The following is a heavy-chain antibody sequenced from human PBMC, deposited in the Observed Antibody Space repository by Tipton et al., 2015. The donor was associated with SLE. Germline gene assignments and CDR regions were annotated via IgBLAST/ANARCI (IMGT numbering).Heavy chain of an antibody. Sequence: QLVQSGAEVKKPGASVKVSCKASGYTFTSYDINWVRQATGQGLEWMGWISVYNANTNYAQWLQGRVTMTTDTSTSTAYMELRSLRSDDTAVYYCARSTTVTLLDSWGQGTLVTVSS. CDR2: ISVYNANT. CDR3: ARSTTVTLLDS. D-gene: IGHD4-17*01. J-gene: IGHJ4*02. CDR1: GYTFTSYD. V-gene: IGHV1-18*01.